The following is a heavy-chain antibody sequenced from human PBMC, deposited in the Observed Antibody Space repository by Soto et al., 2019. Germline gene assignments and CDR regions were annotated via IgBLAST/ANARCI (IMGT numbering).Heavy chain of an antibody. CDR1: GFTFSSYA. V-gene: IGHV3-30-3*01. CDR3: SRTYYDYVWGSYRSYYFDY. CDR2: ISYDGSNK. Sequence: GGSLRLSCAASGFTFSSYAMHWVRQAPGKGLEWVAVISYDGSNKYYAESVKGRFTISRDNSKNTLYLQMNSLRAEDTAVYYYSRTYYDYVWGSYRSYYFDYWGQGTLVTVSS. J-gene: IGHJ4*02. D-gene: IGHD3-16*02.